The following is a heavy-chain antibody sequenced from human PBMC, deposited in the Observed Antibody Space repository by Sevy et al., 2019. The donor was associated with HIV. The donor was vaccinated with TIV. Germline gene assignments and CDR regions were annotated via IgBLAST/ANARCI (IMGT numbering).Heavy chain of an antibody. D-gene: IGHD2-21*01. J-gene: IGHJ4*02. CDR3: ARQGGIVDRAFDY. V-gene: IGHV4-39*01. Sequence: SETLSLTCTVSGGSISSSSYDWGWIRQPPGKGLEWIGSMYYSGNTYYNPSLMSRVTIFVDTSKNQISLKLTSVTAADTAVYYCARQGGIVDRAFDYWGQGTLVTVSS. CDR1: GGSISSSSYD. CDR2: MYYSGNT.